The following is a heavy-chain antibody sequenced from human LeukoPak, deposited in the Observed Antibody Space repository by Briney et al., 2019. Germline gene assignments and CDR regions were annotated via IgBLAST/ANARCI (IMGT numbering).Heavy chain of an antibody. D-gene: IGHD5-24*01. J-gene: IGHJ4*02. V-gene: IGHV1-46*01. CDR3: ARGIEAEVAPTPSFDY. Sequence: ASVKVSCKASGYTFTSYYMHWVRQAPGQGLEWMGLINPSGGSTSYAQKFQGRVTMTRDTSTSTVYMELSSLRSEDTAVYYCARGIEAEVAPTPSFDYWGQGTLVTVSS. CDR1: GYTFTSYY. CDR2: INPSGGST.